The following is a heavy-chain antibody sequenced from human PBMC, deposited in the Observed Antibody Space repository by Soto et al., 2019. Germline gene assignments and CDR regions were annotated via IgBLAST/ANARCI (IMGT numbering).Heavy chain of an antibody. J-gene: IGHJ3*02. Sequence: QVQLVESGGGVVQPGRSLRLSCAASGFTFSSYGMHWVRQAPGKGLEWVAVIWYDGSNKYYADSVKGRFTISRDNSKNTLYLQMNSLRAEDTAVYYCARDRRDGLGYHAFDIWGQGTMVTVSS. CDR2: IWYDGSNK. CDR3: ARDRRDGLGYHAFDI. CDR1: GFTFSSYG. D-gene: IGHD2-15*01. V-gene: IGHV3-33*01.